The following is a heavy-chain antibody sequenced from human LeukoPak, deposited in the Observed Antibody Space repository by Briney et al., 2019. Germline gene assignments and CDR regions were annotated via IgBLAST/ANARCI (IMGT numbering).Heavy chain of an antibody. J-gene: IGHJ4*02. V-gene: IGHV3-11*04. D-gene: IGHD3-9*01. Sequence: GGSLRLSCAASGFTFSDSYMSWIRQVPGKGLEWISYISSSGGTIYYADSVKGRFTTSRDNAKNSLSLQLNSLRVEDTAVYYCARGHYDVLAASYKWTPDYWGQGTLVTVSS. CDR2: ISSSGGTI. CDR1: GFTFSDSY. CDR3: ARGHYDVLAASYKWTPDY.